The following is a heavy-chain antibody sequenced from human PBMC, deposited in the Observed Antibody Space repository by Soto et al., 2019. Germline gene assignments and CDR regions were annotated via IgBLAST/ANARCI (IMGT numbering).Heavy chain of an antibody. Sequence: SVPKSLTCTVSGGYISSYYWRWIRHPTGKGLEWIGYIYYSGSTNYNPSLKSRVTISVDTSKNQFSLKLSSVTAADTAGDYCARVAVFGVRYVMDFLGQGTKVT. J-gene: IGHJ6*02. CDR2: IYYSGST. CDR1: GGYISSYY. CDR3: ARVAVFGVRYVMDF. D-gene: IGHD3-3*01. V-gene: IGHV4-59*01.